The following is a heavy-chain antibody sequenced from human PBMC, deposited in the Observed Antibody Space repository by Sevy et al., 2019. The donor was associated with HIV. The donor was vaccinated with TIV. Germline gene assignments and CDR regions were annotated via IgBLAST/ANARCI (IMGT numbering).Heavy chain of an antibody. D-gene: IGHD4-17*01. CDR3: TRDLPPSATTVAHFDY. CDR2: ISYSGSTI. V-gene: IGHV3-48*03. J-gene: IGHJ4*02. CDR1: GFTFSSYE. Sequence: GGSLRLSCAASGFTFSSYEMNWVRQAPGKGLEWVSFISYSGSTISYSDSVKGRFTISRDNAKNSLFLQMNSLGAEDTAVYYCTRDLPPSATTVAHFDYWGQGTLVTVSS.